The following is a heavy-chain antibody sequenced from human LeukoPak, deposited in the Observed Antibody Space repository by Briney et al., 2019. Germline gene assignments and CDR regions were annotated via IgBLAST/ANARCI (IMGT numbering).Heavy chain of an antibody. V-gene: IGHV1-69*13. CDR3: ARDRMGWNYVDP. CDR2: IIPIFGTA. J-gene: IGHJ5*02. Sequence: SVKVSCQASGYNFPSLEIKWVRQAPGQGLGWMGGIIPIFGTANYAQKFQGRVTITADESTSTAYMELSSLRSEDTAVYYCARDRMGWNYVDPWGQGTLVTVSS. CDR1: GYNFPSLE. D-gene: IGHD1-7*01.